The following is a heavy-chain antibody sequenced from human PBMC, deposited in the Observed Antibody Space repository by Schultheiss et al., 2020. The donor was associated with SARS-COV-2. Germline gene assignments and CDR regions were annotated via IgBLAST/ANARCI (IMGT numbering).Heavy chain of an antibody. Sequence: GGSLRLSCAASGFTFSNAWMSWVRQAPGKGLEWVSAISSSGDGTYHADSVKGRFTISRDNSKNTLYLQMSSLRAEDTAVYYCARDRSGRYASGSLPGYWGQGTLVTVSS. J-gene: IGHJ4*02. CDR2: ISSSGDGT. CDR1: GFTFSNAW. CDR3: ARDRSGRYASGSLPGY. D-gene: IGHD3-10*01. V-gene: IGHV3-23*01.